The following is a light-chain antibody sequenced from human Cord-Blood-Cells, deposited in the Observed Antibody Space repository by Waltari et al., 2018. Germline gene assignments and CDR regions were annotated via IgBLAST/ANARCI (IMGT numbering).Light chain of an antibody. V-gene: IGLV3-1*01. Sequence: SYQLTQPPSVSVSPGHTASITCSGDKSGDKYPCRYQQKPGQSPVLVIYQDSKRPSGIPERFSGSNSGNTATLTISGTQAMDEADYYCQAWDSSTASYVFGTGTKVTVL. CDR1: KSGDKY. CDR3: QAWDSSTASYV. CDR2: QDS. J-gene: IGLJ1*01.